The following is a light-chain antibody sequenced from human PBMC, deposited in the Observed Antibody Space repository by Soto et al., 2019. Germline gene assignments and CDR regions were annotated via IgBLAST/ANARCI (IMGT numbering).Light chain of an antibody. CDR1: QGIRND. Sequence: IVMTQSPDSLAVSLGERATITCRASQGIRNDLDWFQQKPGKAPKLLIYAASNLQSGVPARFSGSGSGTDFTLAISSLQPEDSATYYCLQDINYPWTFGQGTKVDIK. J-gene: IGKJ1*01. V-gene: IGKV1-6*01. CDR3: LQDINYPWT. CDR2: AAS.